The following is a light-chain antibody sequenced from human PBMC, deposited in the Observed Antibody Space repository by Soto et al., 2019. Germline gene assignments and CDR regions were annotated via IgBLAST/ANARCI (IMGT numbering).Light chain of an antibody. CDR2: GTS. V-gene: IGKV3-20*01. J-gene: IGKJ1*01. CDR3: QQYASWT. CDR1: ETISSNL. Sequence: EIVLTQSPGTLSVSPGERATLSCRASETISSNLLAWYHQKPGQAPSLLIYGTSSRATGIPDRFSGSGSGTDFTLTISRLEPEDSVIYYCQQYASWTFGQGTKVEIK.